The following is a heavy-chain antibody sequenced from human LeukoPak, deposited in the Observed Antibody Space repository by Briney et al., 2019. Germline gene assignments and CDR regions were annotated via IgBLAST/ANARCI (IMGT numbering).Heavy chain of an antibody. D-gene: IGHD1-20*01. CDR2: ISGHGNRT. Sequence: GGSLRLSCAASGFSFSKFAMTWVRQAPGKGLEWLSAISGHGNRTYYADSVRGRFTISRDNSMNTLSLQMNTLRAEDTAVYYCAITAPARGNWGQGTLVTVSS. CDR1: GFSFSKFA. CDR3: AITAPARGN. V-gene: IGHV3-23*01. J-gene: IGHJ4*02.